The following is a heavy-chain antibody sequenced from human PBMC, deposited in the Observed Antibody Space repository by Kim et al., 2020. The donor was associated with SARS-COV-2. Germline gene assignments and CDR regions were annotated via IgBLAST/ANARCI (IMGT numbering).Heavy chain of an antibody. J-gene: IGHJ6*03. CDR2: IKQDGSEK. D-gene: IGHD3-10*01. CDR3: ARVTAHPNGSGSYYSRGYMDV. CDR1: GFTFSSYW. V-gene: IGHV3-7*01. Sequence: GGSLRLSCAASGFTFSSYWMSWVRQAPGKGLEWVANIKQDGSEKYYVDSVKGRFTISRDNAKNSLYLQMNSLRAEDTAVYYCARVTAHPNGSGSYYSRGYMDVWGKGTTVTVSS.